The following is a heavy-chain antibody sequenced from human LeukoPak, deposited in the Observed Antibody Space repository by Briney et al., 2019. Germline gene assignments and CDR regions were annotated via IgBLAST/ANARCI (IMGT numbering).Heavy chain of an antibody. V-gene: IGHV4-34*01. CDR2: INHSGST. J-gene: IGHJ4*02. D-gene: IGHD2-2*01. CDR3: ARYCSSTSCPLRRRYYYDY. Sequence: SETLSLTCAVYGGSFSGYYWSWIRQPPGKGLEWIGEINHSGSTNYNPSLKSRVTISVDTSKNQFSLKLSSVTAADTAVYYCARYCSSTSCPLRRRYYYDYWGQGTLVTVSS. CDR1: GGSFSGYY.